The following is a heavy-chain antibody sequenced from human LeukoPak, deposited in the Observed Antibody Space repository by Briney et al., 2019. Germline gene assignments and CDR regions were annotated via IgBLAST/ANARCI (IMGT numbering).Heavy chain of an antibody. CDR1: GFTFSTYS. CDR2: ISRSGRHI. Sequence: GGSLRLSCAASGFTFSTYSMNWVRQAPGKGLEWVSSISRSGRHIYYADSVKGRFTISRDNAKTSLFLQLNSLRAEDTAVYYCARTHSSGWSDYWGQGTLVTVSS. J-gene: IGHJ4*02. V-gene: IGHV3-21*01. CDR3: ARTHSSGWSDY. D-gene: IGHD6-19*01.